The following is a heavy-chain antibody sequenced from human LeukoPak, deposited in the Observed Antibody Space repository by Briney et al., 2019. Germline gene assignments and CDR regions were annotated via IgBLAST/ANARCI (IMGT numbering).Heavy chain of an antibody. D-gene: IGHD5-18*01. J-gene: IGHJ4*02. V-gene: IGHV1-69*06. CDR3: ARDGYNGYGYFTY. CDR1: GGTFSSYA. Sequence: VTSVKVSCKASGGTFSSYAFSWVRQAPGQGLEWMGGIIPIFGTANYAQKFQGRVTITADKSTSTAYMELSSLSSEDTAMYYCARDGYNGYGYFTYWGQGTQVTVSS. CDR2: IIPIFGTA.